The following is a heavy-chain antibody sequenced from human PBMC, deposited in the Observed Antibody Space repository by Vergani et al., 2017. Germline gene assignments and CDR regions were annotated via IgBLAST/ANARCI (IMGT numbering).Heavy chain of an antibody. CDR1: GGSISSGSYY. CDR3: AGGYSRGNWGDDAFDI. CDR2: IYTSGST. Sequence: QVQLQESGPGLVKPSQTLSLTCTVSGGSISSGSYYWSWIRQPAGKGLEWIGRIYTSGSTNYNPSLKSRVTISVDTSKNQSSLKLSSVAAADTAVYYCAGGYSRGNWGDDAFDIWGQGTMVTVSS. J-gene: IGHJ3*02. D-gene: IGHD6-13*01. V-gene: IGHV4-61*02.